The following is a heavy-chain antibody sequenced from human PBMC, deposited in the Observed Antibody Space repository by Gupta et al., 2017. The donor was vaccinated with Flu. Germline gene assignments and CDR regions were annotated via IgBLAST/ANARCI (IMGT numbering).Heavy chain of an antibody. CDR3: AKWSGVSYRGYYMDV. V-gene: IGHV3-30-3*02. D-gene: IGHD3-10*01. CDR2: ISNQGGYVR. Sequence: APGKGLEWVARISNQGGYVRWYTDSVRGRFTIYRDNSKNTLFLQMNSLRVEDTAVYYCAKWSGVSYRGYYMDVWGKGTTVTVSS. J-gene: IGHJ6*03.